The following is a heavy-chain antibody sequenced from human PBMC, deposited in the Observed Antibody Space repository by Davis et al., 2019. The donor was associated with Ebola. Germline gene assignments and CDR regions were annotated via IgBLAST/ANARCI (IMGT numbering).Heavy chain of an antibody. CDR2: INPHNGNT. CDR1: GDTLTSYA. J-gene: IGHJ4*02. Sequence: AASVKVSCKAVGDTLTSYAMTWVRQAPGQGLEWMGWINPHNGNTNYAQNVQGRVTMTTDTSTTTAYMEVGSLRSDDTAVYFCARAQFPTTSDHWGQGTLVTVSS. D-gene: IGHD1-1*01. V-gene: IGHV1-18*01. CDR3: ARAQFPTTSDH.